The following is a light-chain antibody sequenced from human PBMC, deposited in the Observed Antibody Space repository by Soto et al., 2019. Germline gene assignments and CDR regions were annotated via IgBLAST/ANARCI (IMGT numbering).Light chain of an antibody. V-gene: IGLV2-14*01. CDR3: SSYTSSSTYV. Sequence: QSVLTQPASVSGSPGQSITISCTGTAIDVGSYRYVSWYQQHPGKAPKLMIYEVSNRPSGVSNRFSGSKSGNTASLTISGLKAEDEADDYCSSYTSSSTYVVGTGTKV. J-gene: IGLJ1*01. CDR2: EVS. CDR1: AIDVGSYRY.